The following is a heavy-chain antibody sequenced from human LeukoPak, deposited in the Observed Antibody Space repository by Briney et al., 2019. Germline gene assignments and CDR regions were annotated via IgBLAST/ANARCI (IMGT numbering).Heavy chain of an antibody. Sequence: PGGSLRLSCAASGFTFSSYGMHWVRQAPGKGLEWVAFIQYDGSNKYYEDSVKGRFTISRDNSKNTLYLQMNSLRAEDTAVYYCAKGYCSGGSCPFDHWGQGTLVTVSS. CDR2: IQYDGSNK. D-gene: IGHD2-15*01. CDR1: GFTFSSYG. CDR3: AKGYCSGGSCPFDH. J-gene: IGHJ4*02. V-gene: IGHV3-30*02.